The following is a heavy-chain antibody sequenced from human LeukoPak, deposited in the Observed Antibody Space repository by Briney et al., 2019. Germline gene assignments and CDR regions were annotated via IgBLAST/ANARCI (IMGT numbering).Heavy chain of an antibody. CDR3: ARAIGLGATTT. J-gene: IGHJ4*02. Sequence: GGSLRLSCAASGFTFSSYGMHWVRQAPGKGLEWVAVIWYDGGNKYYADSVKGRFTISRDNSKNTLYLQMDSLRAEDTAVYYCARAIGLGATTTWGQGTLVTVSS. V-gene: IGHV3-33*01. CDR1: GFTFSSYG. CDR2: IWYDGGNK. D-gene: IGHD1-26*01.